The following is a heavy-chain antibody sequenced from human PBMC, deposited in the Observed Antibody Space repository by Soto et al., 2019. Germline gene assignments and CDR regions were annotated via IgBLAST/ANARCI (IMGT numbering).Heavy chain of an antibody. CDR3: ARDYYDYIWGSYRPRNAFDI. D-gene: IGHD3-16*02. Sequence: ASVKVSCKASGYTFTSYGISWVRQAPGQGLEWMGWISAYNGNTNYAQKLQGRVTMTTDTSTSTAYMELRSLRSDDTAVYYCARDYYDYIWGSYRPRNAFDIWGQGTMVTVSS. V-gene: IGHV1-18*01. CDR2: ISAYNGNT. J-gene: IGHJ3*02. CDR1: GYTFTSYG.